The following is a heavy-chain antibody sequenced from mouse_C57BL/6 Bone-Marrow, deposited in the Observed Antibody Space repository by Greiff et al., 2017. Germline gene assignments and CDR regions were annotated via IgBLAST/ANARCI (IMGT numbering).Heavy chain of an antibody. Sequence: VQLQQSGAELVRPGTSVKVSCKASGYAFTNYLIEWVKQRPGRGLEWIGVINPGSGGTNYNEKFKGKATLTADKSSSTAYMQLSSLPSEDSAVYACERPYDYLCAMDYWGQGTSVTVSS. V-gene: IGHV1-54*01. CDR3: ERPYDYLCAMDY. CDR2: INPGSGGT. D-gene: IGHD2-4*01. CDR1: GYAFTNYL. J-gene: IGHJ4*01.